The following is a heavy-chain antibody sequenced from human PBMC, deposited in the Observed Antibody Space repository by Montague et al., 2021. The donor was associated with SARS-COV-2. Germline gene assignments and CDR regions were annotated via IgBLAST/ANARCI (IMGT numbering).Heavy chain of an antibody. CDR3: ARDPQYSKSWLHTIFEN. J-gene: IGHJ4*02. CDR2: ISGSGEST. V-gene: IGHV3-23*01. Sequence: SPRLSCAASGFTFTSHPMSWVRQAPGKGLEWVSGISGSGESTYYADSVKGRFTVSRDNSKNTAHQQMNSLRAEDTAVYYCARDPQYSKSWLHTIFENWGQGTLVTVST. D-gene: IGHD6-13*01. CDR1: GFTFTSHP.